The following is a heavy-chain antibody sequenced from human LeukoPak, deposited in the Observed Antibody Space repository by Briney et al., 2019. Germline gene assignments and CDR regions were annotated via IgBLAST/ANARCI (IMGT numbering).Heavy chain of an antibody. CDR2: IYYSGST. Sequence: SETLSLTCTVSGGSISSGGYYWSWIRQHPGKGLEWIGYIYYSGSTYYNPSLKSRVTISVDTSKNQFSLKLSSVTAADTAVYYCAREHYDSSGYQYYSDYWGQGTLVTVSS. CDR1: GGSISSGGYY. CDR3: AREHYDSSGYQYYSDY. V-gene: IGHV4-31*03. D-gene: IGHD3-22*01. J-gene: IGHJ4*02.